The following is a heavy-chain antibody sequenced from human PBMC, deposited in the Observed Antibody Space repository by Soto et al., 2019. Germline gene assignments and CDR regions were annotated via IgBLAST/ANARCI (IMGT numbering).Heavy chain of an antibody. CDR2: INPNSGGT. V-gene: IGHV1-2*04. CDR1: GYTFTGYY. J-gene: IGHJ4*02. Sequence: GASVKVSCKASGYTFTGYYMHWARQAPGQGLEWMGWINPNSGGTNYAQKFQGWVTMTRDTSISTAYMELSRLRSDDPAVYCCARTRSGYDEYYFDYWGKGTLVPVSS. CDR3: ARTRSGYDEYYFDY. D-gene: IGHD5-12*01.